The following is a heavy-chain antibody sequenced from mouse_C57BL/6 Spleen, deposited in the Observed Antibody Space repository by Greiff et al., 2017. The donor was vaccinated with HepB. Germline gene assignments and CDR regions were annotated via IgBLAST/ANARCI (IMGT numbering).Heavy chain of an antibody. CDR3: ARSYYGSSYEYFDV. J-gene: IGHJ1*03. CDR2: IYPGDGDT. V-gene: IGHV1-82*01. CDR1: GYAFSSSW. D-gene: IGHD1-1*01. Sequence: VQLVESGPELVKPGASVKISCKASGYAFSSSWMNWVKQRPGKGLEWIGRIYPGDGDTNYNGKFKGKATLTADKSSSTAYMQLSSLTSEDSAVYLCARSYYGSSYEYFDVWGTGTTVTVSS.